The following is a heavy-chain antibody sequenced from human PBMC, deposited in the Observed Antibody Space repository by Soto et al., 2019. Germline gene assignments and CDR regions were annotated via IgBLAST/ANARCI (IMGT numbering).Heavy chain of an antibody. CDR2: ISSSSSTI. CDR3: ARVTIFGVSYYYGMDV. CDR1: GFTFSSYS. Sequence: GGSLRLSCAASGFTFSSYSMNWVRQAPGKGLEWVSYISSSSSTIYYADSVKGRFTISRDNAKNSLYLQMNSLRDEDTAVYYCARVTIFGVSYYYGMDVWGQGTTVTVSS. V-gene: IGHV3-48*02. J-gene: IGHJ6*02. D-gene: IGHD3-3*01.